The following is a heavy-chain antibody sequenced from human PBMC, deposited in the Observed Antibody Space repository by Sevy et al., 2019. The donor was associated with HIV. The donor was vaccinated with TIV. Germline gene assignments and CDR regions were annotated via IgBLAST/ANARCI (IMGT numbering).Heavy chain of an antibody. CDR3: ARENIVVVPAAPNYGMDV. D-gene: IGHD2-2*01. CDR2: IKQDGSEK. J-gene: IGHJ6*02. Sequence: GGSLSLSCAASGFTFSSYWMSWVRQAPGKGLEWVANIKQDGSEKYYVDSVKGRFTISRDNAKNSLYLQMNSLRAEDTAVYYCARENIVVVPAAPNYGMDVWGQGTTVTVSS. CDR1: GFTFSSYW. V-gene: IGHV3-7*01.